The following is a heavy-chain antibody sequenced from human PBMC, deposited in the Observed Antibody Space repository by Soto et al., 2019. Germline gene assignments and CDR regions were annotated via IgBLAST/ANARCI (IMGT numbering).Heavy chain of an antibody. CDR1: GYTFTSYA. V-gene: IGHV1-3*01. CDR2: INAGNGNT. Sequence: QVQLVQSGAEVKKPGASVKVSCKASGYTFTSYAMHWVRQAPGQRLEWMGWINAGNGNTKYSQKLQGRVTITRDTSASTSYMELSSLRSEDTAVYYCARDLSVEDMTTVELGAAKPFDYWGQGTLVTVSS. CDR3: ARDLSVEDMTTVELGAAKPFDY. J-gene: IGHJ4*02. D-gene: IGHD4-17*01.